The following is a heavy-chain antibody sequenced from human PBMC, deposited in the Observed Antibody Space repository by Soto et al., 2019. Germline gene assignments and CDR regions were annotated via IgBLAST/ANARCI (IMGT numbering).Heavy chain of an antibody. D-gene: IGHD6-13*01. CDR3: ARGIAAAGPKLDY. V-gene: IGHV3-48*01. Sequence: EVQLVESGGGLVQPGGSLRLSCAASGFTFSSYSMNWVRQAPGKGLEWVSYISSATTTIYYADSVKGRFTISRDNAKKSLCLQMNSLGADDTPVYYCARGIAAAGPKLDYWCQATLVTVSS. J-gene: IGHJ4*02. CDR2: ISSATTTI. CDR1: GFTFSSYS.